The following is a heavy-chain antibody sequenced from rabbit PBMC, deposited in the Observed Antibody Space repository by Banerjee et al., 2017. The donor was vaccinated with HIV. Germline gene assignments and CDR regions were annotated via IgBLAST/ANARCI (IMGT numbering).Heavy chain of an antibody. CDR3: ARDRNVAGYPATRLDL. J-gene: IGHJ3*01. CDR2: IYTGDDNT. Sequence: QEQLEESGGDLVKPEGSLTLTCTASGISFSRGYDMCWVRQAPGKGLEWIACIYTGDDNTYYASWAKGRFTISKTSSTTVTLQMTSLTAADTATYFCARDRNVAGYPATRLDLWGPGTLVTVS. V-gene: IGHV1S45*01. D-gene: IGHD7-1*01. CDR1: GISFSRGYD.